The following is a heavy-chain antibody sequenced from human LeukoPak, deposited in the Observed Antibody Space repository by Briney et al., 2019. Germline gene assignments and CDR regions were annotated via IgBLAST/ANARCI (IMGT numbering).Heavy chain of an antibody. Sequence: GSLRLACAASGFTFSSYTMSWGREPPGGRVEWIGEINHSGSTNYNPSLKSRVTISVDTSKNQFSLKLSSVTAADTAVYYCARGRKRYSSSWRPPAYFDYWGQGTLVTVSS. V-gene: IGHV4-34*01. CDR1: GFTFSSYT. D-gene: IGHD6-13*01. CDR2: INHSGST. CDR3: ARGRKRYSSSWRPPAYFDY. J-gene: IGHJ4*02.